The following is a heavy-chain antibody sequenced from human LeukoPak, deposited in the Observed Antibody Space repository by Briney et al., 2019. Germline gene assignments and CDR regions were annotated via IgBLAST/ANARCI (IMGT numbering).Heavy chain of an antibody. Sequence: SETLSLTCAVSGGSISSGGYSWSWLRQPPGTGLEWIGYIYYSGSTYYNPSLKSRVTISVDTSKNQFSLKLSSVTAADTAVYYCARVERSDAFDIWGQGTMVTVSS. CDR3: ARVERSDAFDI. J-gene: IGHJ3*02. V-gene: IGHV4-30-4*07. D-gene: IGHD5-24*01. CDR1: GGSISSGGYS. CDR2: IYYSGST.